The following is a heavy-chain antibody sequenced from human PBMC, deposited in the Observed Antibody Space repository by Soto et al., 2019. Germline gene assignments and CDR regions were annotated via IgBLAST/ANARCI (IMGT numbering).Heavy chain of an antibody. CDR2: IYYSGST. Sequence: SETLSLTCTVSGGSISSSSYYWGWIRQPPGKGLEWIGSIYYSGSTYYNPSLKSRVTISVDTSKNQFSLKLSSVTAADTAVYYCARHLGKYSSSWYITFGNDYMDVWGKGTTVT. CDR3: ARHLGKYSSSWYITFGNDYMDV. J-gene: IGHJ6*03. CDR1: GGSISSSSYY. V-gene: IGHV4-39*01. D-gene: IGHD6-13*01.